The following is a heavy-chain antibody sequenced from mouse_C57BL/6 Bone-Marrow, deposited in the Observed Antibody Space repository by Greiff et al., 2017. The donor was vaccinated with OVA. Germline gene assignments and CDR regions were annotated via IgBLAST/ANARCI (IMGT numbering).Heavy chain of an antibody. Sequence: VKLMESGPGLVAPSQRLSITCTVSGFSLTSYGVDWVRQSPGKGLEWLGVIWGVGGTNYNSALKSRMSIRTDNSKSHVCLKMNNLQTDDTAMYYCARNPLLYYAMDYWGQGTSVTVAS. CDR1: GFSLTSYG. J-gene: IGHJ4*01. CDR2: IWGVGGT. D-gene: IGHD1-2*01. CDR3: ARNPLLYYAMDY. V-gene: IGHV2-6*01.